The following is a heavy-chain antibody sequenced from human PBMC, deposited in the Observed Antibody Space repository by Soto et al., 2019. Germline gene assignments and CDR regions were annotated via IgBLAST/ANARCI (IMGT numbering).Heavy chain of an antibody. CDR1: GFSLSASGEG. CDR3: AHNSGGKYVYYGMDV. CDR2: IYWDDDK. V-gene: IGHV2-5*02. J-gene: IGHJ6*02. Sequence: SGPTRVNATQTLTLTCTFSGFSLSASGEGVGWIRQPPEKALEWLALIYWDDDKRYSPSLKSRLTITKDTSKNQVVLTMTNMDPVDTAIYYCAHNSGGKYVYYGMDVWGQGTTVTVSS. D-gene: IGHD3-16*01.